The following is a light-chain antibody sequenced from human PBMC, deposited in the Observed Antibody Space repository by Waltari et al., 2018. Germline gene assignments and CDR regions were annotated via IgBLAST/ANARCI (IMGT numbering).Light chain of an antibody. CDR2: DAT. V-gene: IGKV3-11*01. CDR1: QTVYNY. J-gene: IGKJ4*01. CDR3: QQRKSWPFT. Sequence: DIVMTQSPTTLSLSPGERVTLSCRASQTVYNYLAWYQQKSGQAPRLLIYDATKSATGVPARFSGSGFGADFTLTISSLEPEDFVVYYCQQRKSWPFTFGGGSRVDIK.